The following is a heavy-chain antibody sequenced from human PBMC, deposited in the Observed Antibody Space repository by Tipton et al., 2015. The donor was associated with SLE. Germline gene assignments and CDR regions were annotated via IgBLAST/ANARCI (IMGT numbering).Heavy chain of an antibody. J-gene: IGHJ2*01. CDR3: AKDSWGPPGSVDV. V-gene: IGHV3-23*03. D-gene: IGHD7-27*01. CDR1: GFTFSSYA. CDR2: IYSGGSST. Sequence: SLRLSCAASGFTFSSYAMSWVRPAPGKGLEWVSVIYSGGSSTYYADSMKGRFTISRDNSKNTQYLQMNILRAEDRAVYYCAKDSWGPPGSVDVWRCGTLGTVSS.